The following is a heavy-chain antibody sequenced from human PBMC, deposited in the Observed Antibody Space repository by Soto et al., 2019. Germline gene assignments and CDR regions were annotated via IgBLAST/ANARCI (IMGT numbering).Heavy chain of an antibody. J-gene: IGHJ5*02. CDR3: ASANPFYGSGSYYNFSWFDP. CDR1: GGTFSSYA. V-gene: IGHV1-69*06. CDR2: IIPIFGTA. D-gene: IGHD3-10*01. Sequence: SVKVSCKASGGTFSSYAISWVRQAPGQGLEWMGGIIPIFGTANYAQKFQGRVTITADKSTSTAYMELSSLRSEDTAVYYCASANPFYGSGSYYNFSWFDPWGQGTLVT.